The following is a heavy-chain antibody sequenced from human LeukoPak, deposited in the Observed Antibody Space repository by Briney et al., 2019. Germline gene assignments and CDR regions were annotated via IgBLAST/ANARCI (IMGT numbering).Heavy chain of an antibody. CDR2: IRYDGSNE. V-gene: IGHV3-30*02. CDR3: AKGPYCSGGTCYLNYYYMDV. CDR1: GFTFSSYG. J-gene: IGHJ6*03. Sequence: GGSLRLSCAASGFTFSSYGMHWVRQALRKGVEWVAFIRYDGSNEYYADSVKGRFTISRDNSKNTLYLQMNSLRAEDTAVYYCAKGPYCSGGTCYLNYYYMDVWGKGTTVTVSS. D-gene: IGHD2-15*01.